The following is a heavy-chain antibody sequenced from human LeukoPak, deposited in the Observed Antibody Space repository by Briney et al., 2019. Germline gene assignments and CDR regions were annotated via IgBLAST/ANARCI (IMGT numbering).Heavy chain of an antibody. CDR1: GGSISSYY. V-gene: IGHV4-59*01. J-gene: IGHJ4*02. CDR2: IYYSGST. D-gene: IGHD5-18*01. Sequence: SETLSLTCTVSGGSISSYYWSWIRQPPGKGLEWIGYIYYSGSTNYNPSLKSRVTISVDTSKNQFSLKLSSVTAADTAVYYCARGGIDSYAFDYWGQGTLVTVSS. CDR3: ARGGIDSYAFDY.